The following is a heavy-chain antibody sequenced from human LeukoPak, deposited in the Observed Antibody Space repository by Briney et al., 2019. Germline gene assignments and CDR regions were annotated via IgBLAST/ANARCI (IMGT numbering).Heavy chain of an antibody. CDR3: ARGHGSYYYYMDV. J-gene: IGHJ6*03. D-gene: IGHD3-10*01. V-gene: IGHV1-2*02. CDR2: INPNSGGT. Sequence: GASVKVSCKASGYTFTDFYMHWVRQAPGQGPEWMGWINPNSGGTNYAQKFQGRVTMTRDTSISTAYMELSSLRSDDTAVYYCARGHGSYYYYMDVWGKGTTVTVSS. CDR1: GYTFTDFY.